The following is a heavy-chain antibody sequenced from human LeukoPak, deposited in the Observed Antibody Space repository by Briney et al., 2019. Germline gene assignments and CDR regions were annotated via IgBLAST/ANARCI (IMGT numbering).Heavy chain of an antibody. V-gene: IGHV3-30*04. CDR2: ISYDGSNK. CDR1: GFTFSSYA. Sequence: GRSLRLSCAASGFTFSSYAMHWVRQAPGKGLEWVAVISYDGSNKYYADSVKGRFTISRDNSKNTLYLQMNSLRAEDTAVYYCAVVAATADFDYWGQGTLDTVSS. D-gene: IGHD2-15*01. CDR3: AVVAATADFDY. J-gene: IGHJ4*02.